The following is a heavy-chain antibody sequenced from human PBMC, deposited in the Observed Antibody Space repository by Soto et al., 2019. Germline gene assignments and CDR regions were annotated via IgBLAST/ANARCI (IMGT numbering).Heavy chain of an antibody. Sequence: PGGSLRLSCAASGFTFSSYSMNWVRQAPGKGLEWVSYISSSSSSTYYADSVKGRFTISRDNSKNTLYLQMNSLRAEDTAVYYCAKDLSQSLWFGEDYYYYGMDVWGQGTTVTVSS. D-gene: IGHD3-10*01. CDR2: ISSSSSST. CDR1: GFTFSSYS. CDR3: AKDLSQSLWFGEDYYYYGMDV. V-gene: IGHV3-48*01. J-gene: IGHJ6*02.